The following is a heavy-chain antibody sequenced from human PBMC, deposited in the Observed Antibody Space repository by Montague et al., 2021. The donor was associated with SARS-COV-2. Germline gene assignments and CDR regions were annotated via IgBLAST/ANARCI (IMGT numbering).Heavy chain of an antibody. J-gene: IGHJ4*02. CDR2: ISGSGGSP. CDR3: AKGLSSGSYYSSYFDS. D-gene: IGHD3-10*01. CDR1: GFTFSSYA. Sequence: LRLSLSVSGFTFSSYAMSWVRQAPGKGLEWVSVISGSGGSPYYAASVRGRFTISRDNSKNTLYLQMNSLGAEDTAVYYCAKGLSSGSYYSSYFDSWGQGTLVTVSS. V-gene: IGHV3-23*01.